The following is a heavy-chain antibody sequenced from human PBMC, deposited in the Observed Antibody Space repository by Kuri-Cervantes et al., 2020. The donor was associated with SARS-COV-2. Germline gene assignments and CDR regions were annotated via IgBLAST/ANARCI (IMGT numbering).Heavy chain of an antibody. CDR2: ISWDGGST. CDR1: GFTFDDYA. Sequence: GESLKISCAASGFTFDDYAMHWVRQAPGKGLEWVSLISWDGGSTYYADSVKGRFTISRDNSKNSLYLQMNSLKPEDTALYYCAKDASVLTYSMDVWGQGTTVTVSS. J-gene: IGHJ6*02. D-gene: IGHD5/OR15-5a*01. CDR3: AKDASVLTYSMDV. V-gene: IGHV3-43D*04.